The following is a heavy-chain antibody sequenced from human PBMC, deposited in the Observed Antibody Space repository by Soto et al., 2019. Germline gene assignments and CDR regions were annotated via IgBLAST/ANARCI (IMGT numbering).Heavy chain of an antibody. D-gene: IGHD3-3*01. V-gene: IGHV3-23*01. CDR1: GFTFSSYA. CDR2: ISGSGGST. J-gene: IGHJ4*02. CDR3: AKDYGFRTIFGVVIAYFDY. Sequence: GGSLRLSCAASGFTFSSYAMSWVRQAPGKGLKWVSAISGSGGSTYYADSVKGRFTISRDNSKNTLYLQMNSLRAEDTAVYYCAKDYGFRTIFGVVIAYFDYWGQGTLVTVSS.